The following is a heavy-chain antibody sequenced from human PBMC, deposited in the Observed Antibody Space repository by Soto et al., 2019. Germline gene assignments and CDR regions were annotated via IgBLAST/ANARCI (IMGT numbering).Heavy chain of an antibody. Sequence: PSETLSLTCTVSGGSISSGDYYWSWIRQPPGKGLEWIGYIYYSGSTYYNPSLKSRVTISVDTSKNQFSLKLSSVTAADTAVYYCARETVAATRGYYYYGMDVWGQGTTVTVSS. V-gene: IGHV4-30-4*01. CDR2: IYYSGST. D-gene: IGHD2-15*01. CDR1: GGSISSGDYY. CDR3: ARETVAATRGYYYYGMDV. J-gene: IGHJ6*02.